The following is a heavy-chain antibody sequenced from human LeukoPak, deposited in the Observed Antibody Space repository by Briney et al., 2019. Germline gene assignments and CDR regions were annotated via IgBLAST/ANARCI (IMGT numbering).Heavy chain of an antibody. CDR1: GCSISNYF. V-gene: IGHV4-59*01. J-gene: IGHJ4*02. CDR3: ARPRYGSGNPFDY. CDR2: MYYSGST. D-gene: IGHD3-10*01. Sequence: SETLSLTCTGSGCSISNYFWRWIRPPAGKGLEGIGYMYYSGSTNYNPSLKSRVTISVDTSKNQFSLKLSSVTAADTAVYYCARPRYGSGNPFDYWGQGTLVTVSS.